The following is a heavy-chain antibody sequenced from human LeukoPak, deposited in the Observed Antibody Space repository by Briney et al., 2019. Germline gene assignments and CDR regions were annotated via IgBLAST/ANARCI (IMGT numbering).Heavy chain of an antibody. CDR1: GFTFSSYG. J-gene: IGHJ4*02. D-gene: IGHD3-22*01. V-gene: IGHV3-30*18. CDR2: ISYDGSNK. CDR3: AKVGDDYYDSSPQYYFDY. Sequence: GGSLRLSCAASGFTFSSYGMHWVRQAPGKGLEWVAVISYDGSNKYYADSVKGRFTISRDNSKNTLYLQMNSLRAEDTAVYYCAKVGDDYYDSSPQYYFDYWGQGTLVTVSS.